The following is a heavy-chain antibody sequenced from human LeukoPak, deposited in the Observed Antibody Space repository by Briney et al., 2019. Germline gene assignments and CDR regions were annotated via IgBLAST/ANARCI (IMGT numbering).Heavy chain of an antibody. D-gene: IGHD1-26*01. Sequence: ASVKVSCKASGYTFTGYYMHWVRQAPGQGLEWMGWINPNSGGTKYAQKFQGRVTMTRDTSISTAYMELSSLRSDDTALYYCAREATWRFDPWGQGTLVTVSS. CDR1: GYTFTGYY. J-gene: IGHJ5*02. CDR2: INPNSGGT. CDR3: AREATWRFDP. V-gene: IGHV1-2*02.